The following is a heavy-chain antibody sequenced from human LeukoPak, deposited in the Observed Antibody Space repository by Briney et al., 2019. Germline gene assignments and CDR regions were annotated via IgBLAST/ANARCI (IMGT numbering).Heavy chain of an antibody. CDR3: ARAGELRYMDV. CDR2: IKEDGSEK. V-gene: IGHV3-7*01. D-gene: IGHD3-16*01. CDR1: RFTFSSYW. J-gene: IGHJ6*03. Sequence: GGSLRLSCAASRFTFSSYWMSWVRQAPGKGLEWVANIKEDGSEKYYVDSVKGRFTISRDNAKNSLFLQMSSLRADDTAIYYCARAGELRYMDVWGKGTAVTVSS.